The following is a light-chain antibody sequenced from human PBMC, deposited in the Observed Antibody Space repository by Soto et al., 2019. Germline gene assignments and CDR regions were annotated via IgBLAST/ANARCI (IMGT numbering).Light chain of an antibody. V-gene: IGLV2-14*01. Sequence: QSALTQPASVSGSPGQSIAISCTESSSDVGGYGSVSWYQQHPGKAPKLIIYDVSNRPSGVSNRFSGSKSGDTASLTISGLQAEDEADYYCNSHTSSSSVFGTGTKLTVL. J-gene: IGLJ1*01. CDR3: NSHTSSSSV. CDR1: SSDVGGYGS. CDR2: DVS.